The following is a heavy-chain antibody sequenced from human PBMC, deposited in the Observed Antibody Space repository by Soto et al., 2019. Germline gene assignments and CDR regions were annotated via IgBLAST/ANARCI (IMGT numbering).Heavy chain of an antibody. CDR2: IDYGGTI. Sequence: SETLSLTCNASGASISSSPYAWGWILHSAGKGLEWIGTIDYGGTIYYNPSLKSRITISLDTSKNQISLRLSSVTAADTAVYYCARHVHNQGYEYYFASWGQGTLVTVSS. CDR3: ARHVHNQGYEYYFAS. V-gene: IGHV4-39*01. J-gene: IGHJ4*02. D-gene: IGHD3-3*01. CDR1: GASISSSPYA.